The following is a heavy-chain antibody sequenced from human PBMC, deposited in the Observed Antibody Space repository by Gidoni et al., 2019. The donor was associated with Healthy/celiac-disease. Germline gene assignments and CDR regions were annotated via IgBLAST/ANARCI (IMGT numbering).Heavy chain of an antibody. V-gene: IGHV3-30-3*01. CDR1: GFTFSSYA. J-gene: IGHJ6*02. Sequence: QVQLVESGGGVVQPGRSLRLSCAASGFTFSSYAMHWVRQAPGKGLEWVAVISYDGSNKYYADSVKGRFTISRDNSKNTLYLQMNSLRAEDTAVYYCAREEYGSGSYTNLYYYYGMDVWGQGTTVTVSS. CDR2: ISYDGSNK. D-gene: IGHD3-10*01. CDR3: AREEYGSGSYTNLYYYYGMDV.